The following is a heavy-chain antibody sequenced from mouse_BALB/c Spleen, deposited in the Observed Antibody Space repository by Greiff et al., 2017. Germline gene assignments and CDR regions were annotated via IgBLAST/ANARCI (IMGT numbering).Heavy chain of an antibody. CDR1: GYSITSGYY. J-gene: IGHJ3*01. D-gene: IGHD2-3*01. Sequence: VQLKESGPGLVKPSQSLSLTCSVTGYSITSGYYWNWIRQFPGNKLEWMGYISYDGSNNYNPSLKNRISITRDTSKNQFFLKLNSVTTEDTATYYCARVYDGYYFFAYWGQGTLVTVSA. CDR3: ARVYDGYYFFAY. V-gene: IGHV3-6*02. CDR2: ISYDGSN.